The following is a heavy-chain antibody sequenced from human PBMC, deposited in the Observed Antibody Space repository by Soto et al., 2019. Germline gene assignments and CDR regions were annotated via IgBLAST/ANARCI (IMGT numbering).Heavy chain of an antibody. CDR3: ARANRYCSSTSCYTPGYYGMDV. CDR2: INPNSGGT. D-gene: IGHD2-2*02. CDR1: GYTFTGYY. Sequence: ASVKVSCKASGYTFTGYYMHWVRQAPGQGLEWMGWINPNSGGTNYAQKFQGRVTMTRDTSISTAYMELSRLRSDDTAVCYCARANRYCSSTSCYTPGYYGMDVWGQGTTVTVSS. V-gene: IGHV1-2*02. J-gene: IGHJ6*02.